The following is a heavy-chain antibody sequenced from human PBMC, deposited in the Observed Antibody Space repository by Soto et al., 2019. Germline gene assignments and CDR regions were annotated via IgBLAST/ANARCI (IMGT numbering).Heavy chain of an antibody. CDR1: GFSFDGYA. D-gene: IGHD3-10*01. V-gene: IGHV3-9*01. J-gene: IGHJ4*02. CDR2: VNWNGNTK. CDR3: AKDRGASPHSDSQYFDH. Sequence: EVQLVESGGGLVQPGRSLRLSCVASGFSFDGYAMHWVRQAPGKGLEWILGVNWNGNTKAYADSVRGRFTVSRDNAKNSLYLEMNSLTNEDTALYYCAKDRGASPHSDSQYFDHWGQGTQVTVSS.